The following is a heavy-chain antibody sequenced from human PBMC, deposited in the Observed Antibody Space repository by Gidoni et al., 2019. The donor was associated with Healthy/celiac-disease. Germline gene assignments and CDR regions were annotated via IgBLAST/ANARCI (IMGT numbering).Heavy chain of an antibody. V-gene: IGHV3-23*01. J-gene: IGHJ6*02. Sequence: FTISRDNSKNTLYLQMNSLRAEDTAVYYCAKWAVRGVIKVYYYYGMDVWGQGTTVTVSS. D-gene: IGHD3-10*01. CDR3: AKWAVRGVIKVYYYYGMDV.